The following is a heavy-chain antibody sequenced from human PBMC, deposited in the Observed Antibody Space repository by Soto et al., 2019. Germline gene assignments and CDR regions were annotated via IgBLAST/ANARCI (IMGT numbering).Heavy chain of an antibody. V-gene: IGHV4-39*01. CDR3: ARTQTGPTRGSFDM. CDR1: GGSISSSTDY. Sequence: QLRLQESGPGLVKPSETLSLTCTVSGGSISSSTDYWDWIRQPPGKGLEWIGSVYYRGSTYYNPSLKSRVTISVDTSKQQFSLRLSSVTAPDTAVYYCARTQTGPTRGSFDMWGQGTLVTVSS. J-gene: IGHJ3*02. D-gene: IGHD1-26*01. CDR2: VYYRGST.